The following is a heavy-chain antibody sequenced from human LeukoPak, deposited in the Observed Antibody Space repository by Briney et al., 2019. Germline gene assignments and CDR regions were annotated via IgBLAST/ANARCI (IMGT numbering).Heavy chain of an antibody. D-gene: IGHD2-2*01. V-gene: IGHV5-51*01. CDR2: IYPGDSDT. J-gene: IGHJ4*02. Sequence: GESLKISCKGSGYSFTNYWIGWVRQMPGKGLEWMGIIYPGDSDTRYSPSFQGQVTISADKSIKTAYLQWSSLKASDTAIYYCARRFCSSTSCFMWDYWGQGTLVTVSS. CDR1: GYSFTNYW. CDR3: ARRFCSSTSCFMWDY.